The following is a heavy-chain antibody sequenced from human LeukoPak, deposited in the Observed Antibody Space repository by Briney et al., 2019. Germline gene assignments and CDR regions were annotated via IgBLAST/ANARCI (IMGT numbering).Heavy chain of an antibody. CDR1: GFTFRSHA. V-gene: IGHV3-23*01. J-gene: IGHJ4*02. CDR3: ATGPTVSTFGY. CDR2: ISAGATTT. D-gene: IGHD5/OR15-5a*01. Sequence: GGSLRLSCAASGFTFRSHAMHWVRQAPGKGLEWVSGISAGATTTYYADSVKGHFTISNDNSKNTLYLQINSLRLEDTAMYYCATGPTVSTFGYWGRGNLVTVSS.